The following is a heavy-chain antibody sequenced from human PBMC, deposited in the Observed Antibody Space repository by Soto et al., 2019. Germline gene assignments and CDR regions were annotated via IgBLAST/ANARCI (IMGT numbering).Heavy chain of an antibody. J-gene: IGHJ4*02. CDR1: GFTFSTYS. CDR2: ISSSSSTI. Sequence: PGGSLRLSCAASGFTFSTYSMNWVRQAPGKGLEWVSYISSSSSTIFYTDSVKGRFTVSRDNAKNSLYLQMNSLRAEDTAVYYCAKIESRFFYDSTGYYPFDYWGQGTVVTVSS. CDR3: AKIESRFFYDSTGYYPFDY. V-gene: IGHV3-48*01. D-gene: IGHD3-22*01.